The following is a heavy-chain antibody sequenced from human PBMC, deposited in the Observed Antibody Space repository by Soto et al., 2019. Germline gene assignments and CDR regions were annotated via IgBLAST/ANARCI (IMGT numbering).Heavy chain of an antibody. CDR2: IYYSGST. CDR3: ARARTERFDP. V-gene: IGHV4-59*01. Sequence: SETLSLTCTVSGGSISSYYWSWIRQPPGKGLEWIGYIYYSGSTNYNPSLKSRVTISVDTSKNQFSLKLSSVTAADTAVYFCARARTERFDPWGQGTLVTVSS. J-gene: IGHJ5*02. CDR1: GGSISSYY.